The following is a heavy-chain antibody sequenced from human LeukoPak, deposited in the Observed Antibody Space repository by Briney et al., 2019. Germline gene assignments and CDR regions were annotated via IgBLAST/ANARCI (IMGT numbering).Heavy chain of an antibody. CDR3: ARVGRDYGGNSGEGSPFDP. J-gene: IGHJ5*02. CDR2: INPSGGST. V-gene: IGHV1-46*03. Sequence: ASMKVSCKASGYTFTSYYMHWVRQAPGQGLEWMGIINPSGGSTSYAQKFQGRVTMTRDTSTSTVYMELSSLRSEDTAVYYCARVGRDYGGNSGEGSPFDPWGQGTLVTVSS. D-gene: IGHD4-23*01. CDR1: GYTFTSYY.